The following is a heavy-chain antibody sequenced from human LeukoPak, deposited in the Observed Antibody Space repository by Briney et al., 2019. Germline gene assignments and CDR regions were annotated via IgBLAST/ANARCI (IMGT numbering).Heavy chain of an antibody. Sequence: PSETLSLTCAVYGGSFSGYYWSWIRQPPGKGVEGIGEINHSGSTNYNPSLKSRVTISVDTSKNHFSLKLSSVTAADTAVYYCARGRNAVPGYYFDYWGQGTLVTVSS. CDR1: GGSFSGYY. CDR3: ARGRNAVPGYYFDY. D-gene: IGHD2-2*01. J-gene: IGHJ4*02. V-gene: IGHV4-34*01. CDR2: INHSGST.